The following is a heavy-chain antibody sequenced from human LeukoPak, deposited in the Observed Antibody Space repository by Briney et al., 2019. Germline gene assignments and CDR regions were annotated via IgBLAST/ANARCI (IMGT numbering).Heavy chain of an antibody. J-gene: IGHJ4*02. D-gene: IGHD6-13*01. CDR3: ARAGYSSSWYPYYFDY. V-gene: IGHV4-30-4*01. CDR1: GGSISSGDYY. CDR2: IYYSGST. Sequence: SQTLSLTCTVSGGSISSGDYYWSWIRQPPGKGLEWIGYIYYSGSTYYNPSLKSRVTISVDTSKNQFSLKLSSVTAADTAVYYCARAGYSSSWYPYYFDYWGQGTLVTVSS.